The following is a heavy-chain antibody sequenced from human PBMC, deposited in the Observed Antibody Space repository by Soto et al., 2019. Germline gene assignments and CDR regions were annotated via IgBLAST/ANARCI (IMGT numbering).Heavy chain of an antibody. CDR3: AKDFLLGAISYGMDV. D-gene: IGHD1-26*01. V-gene: IGHV3-30*18. CDR1: GFTFSSYG. Sequence: HPGGSLRLSCAASGFTFSSYGMHWVRQAPGKGLEWVAVISYDGSNKYYADSVKGRFTISRDNSKNTPYLQMNSLRAEDTAVYYCAKDFLLGAISYGMDVWGQGTTVTVSS. CDR2: ISYDGSNK. J-gene: IGHJ6*02.